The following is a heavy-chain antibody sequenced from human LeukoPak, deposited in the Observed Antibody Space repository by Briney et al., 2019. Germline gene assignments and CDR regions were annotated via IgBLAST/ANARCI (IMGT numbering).Heavy chain of an antibody. D-gene: IGHD4-17*01. CDR1: GGSISSYY. V-gene: IGHV4-59*01. Sequence: PSETLSLTCTVSGGSISSYYWSWIRQPPGKGLEWIGYIYYSGSTNYNPSLKSRVTISVDTSKNQFSLKLSSVTAADTAVYHCARGFNDYGDYAAWFDPWGQGTLVTVSS. CDR2: IYYSGST. J-gene: IGHJ5*02. CDR3: ARGFNDYGDYAAWFDP.